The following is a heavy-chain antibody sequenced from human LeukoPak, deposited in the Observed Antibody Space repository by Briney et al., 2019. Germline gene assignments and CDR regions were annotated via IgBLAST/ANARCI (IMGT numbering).Heavy chain of an antibody. D-gene: IGHD4-17*01. V-gene: IGHV5-51*01. CDR2: VSPSDSDT. CDR1: GYTFTNFW. CDR3: ARQPDYGDYDGMDV. J-gene: IGHJ6*02. Sequence: GESLKISCEGSGYTFTNFWIGWVRQMPGKGLEWMGIVSPSDSDTRYSPSFQGQVTISADKSITTAYLQWSSLKASDTAMYYCARQPDYGDYDGMDVWGQGTTVTVSS.